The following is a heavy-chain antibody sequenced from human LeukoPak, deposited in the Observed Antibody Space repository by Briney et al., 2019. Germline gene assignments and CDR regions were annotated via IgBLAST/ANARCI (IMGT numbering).Heavy chain of an antibody. D-gene: IGHD4-17*01. CDR2: IWYDGSNK. CDR3: ARDHDYGDYPDY. Sequence: PGGSLRLSCAASGFTFSSYGMHWVRQAPGKGLELVAVIWYDGSNKYYADSVKGRFAISRDNSKNTLYLQMNSLRAEDTAVYYCARDHDYGDYPDYWGQGTLVTVSS. V-gene: IGHV3-33*01. CDR1: GFTFSSYG. J-gene: IGHJ4*02.